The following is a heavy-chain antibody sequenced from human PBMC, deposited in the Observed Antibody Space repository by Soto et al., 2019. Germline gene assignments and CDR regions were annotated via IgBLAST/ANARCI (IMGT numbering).Heavy chain of an antibody. J-gene: IGHJ6*02. V-gene: IGHV1-69*06. Sequence: SVKVACKASGGTFSSYAISWVRQAPGQRLDWIGGIIPILGTANYAQKFQGRVTIAADKSTSPAYMELRSLRSEDTVVSYCARGPDRLSYDFWSGYYKDYYYGTDAWCQGTTVTVSS. CDR1: GGTFSSYA. CDR3: ARGPDRLSYDFWSGYYKDYYYGTDA. D-gene: IGHD3-3*01. CDR2: IIPILGTA.